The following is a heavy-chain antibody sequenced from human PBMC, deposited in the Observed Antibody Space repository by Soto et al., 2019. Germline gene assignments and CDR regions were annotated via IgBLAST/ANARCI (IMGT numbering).Heavy chain of an antibody. CDR1: GGSITSSY. CDR3: ARGEDAFFYYGLDV. J-gene: IGHJ6*02. V-gene: IGHV4-59*01. CDR2: IYDTGISGYTPST. Sequence: SETLSLTCSVSGGSITSSYWSWIRRPPGEGLEWIAYIYDTGISGYTPSTSYNPSLKSRVTMSVDTSKSQFSLKLTSVTAADTAVYYCARGEDAFFYYGLDVWGQGITVTVSS.